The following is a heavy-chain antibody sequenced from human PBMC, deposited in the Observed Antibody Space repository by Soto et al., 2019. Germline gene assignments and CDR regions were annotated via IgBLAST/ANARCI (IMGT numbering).Heavy chain of an antibody. Sequence: VASVKVSCKASGYTFISYYIHWVRQAPGQGLEWMGIINPNGAGTTYAQKFQGRVTMTTDTSTSPIYMELSSLRSEDTAVYYCARAWTVSEYWGQGTLVTVSS. V-gene: IGHV1-46*01. D-gene: IGHD5-12*01. J-gene: IGHJ4*02. CDR1: GYTFISYY. CDR3: ARAWTVSEY. CDR2: INPNGAGT.